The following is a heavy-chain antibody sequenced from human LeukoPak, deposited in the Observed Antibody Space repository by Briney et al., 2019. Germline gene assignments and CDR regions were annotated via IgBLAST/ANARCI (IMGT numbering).Heavy chain of an antibody. D-gene: IGHD5-18*01. CDR3: AKTGYSYGDRNYFDY. V-gene: IGHV3-23*01. Sequence: PGGSLRLSCAASGFTFSSYSMNWVRQAPGKGLEWVSAISGSGGSTYYADSVKGRFTISRDNSKNTLYLQMNSLRAEDTAVYYCAKTGYSYGDRNYFDYWGQGTLVTVSS. CDR2: ISGSGGST. J-gene: IGHJ4*02. CDR1: GFTFSSYS.